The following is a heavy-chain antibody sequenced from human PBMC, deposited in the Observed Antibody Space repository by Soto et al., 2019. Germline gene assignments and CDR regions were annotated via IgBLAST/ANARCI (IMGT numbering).Heavy chain of an antibody. CDR1: GGTFSSYA. Sequence: GASVKVSCQASGGTFSSYAISWVRQAPGQGLAWVGGIIPRFGTANYAQKFQGRVTITADESTSTAYMELSSLRSEDTAMYYCAKVKYDSSGYYRNFDSWGLGTLVTVSS. CDR2: IIPRFGTA. V-gene: IGHV1-69*13. J-gene: IGHJ4*02. D-gene: IGHD3-22*01. CDR3: AKVKYDSSGYYRNFDS.